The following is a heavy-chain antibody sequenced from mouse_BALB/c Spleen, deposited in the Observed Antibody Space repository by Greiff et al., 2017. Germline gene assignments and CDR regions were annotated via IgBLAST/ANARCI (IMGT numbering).Heavy chain of an antibody. Sequence: QVHVKQSGAELAKPGASVKMSCKASGYTFTSYWMHWVKQRPGQGLEWIGYINPSTGYTEYNQKFKDKATLTADKSSSTAYMQLSSLTSEDSAVYYCARGENYGSSPFAYWGQGTLVTVSA. V-gene: IGHV1-7*01. J-gene: IGHJ3*01. CDR2: INPSTGYT. CDR3: ARGENYGSSPFAY. CDR1: GYTFTSYW. D-gene: IGHD1-1*01.